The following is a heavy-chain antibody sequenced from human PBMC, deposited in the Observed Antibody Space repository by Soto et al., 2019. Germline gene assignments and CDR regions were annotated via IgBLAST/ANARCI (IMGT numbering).Heavy chain of an antibody. Sequence: QVQLQQWGAGLLKPSETLSLTCAVYGGSFSGYYWIWIRQPPGKGLEWIGEINHSGSTNYNPSLKSRVTISVDTSKNQFAPKLSSVTAADTAVYYCARDYYDSSGRPTIDYWGQGTLVTVSS. CDR3: ARDYYDSSGRPTIDY. V-gene: IGHV4-34*01. CDR1: GGSFSGYY. D-gene: IGHD3-22*01. J-gene: IGHJ4*02. CDR2: INHSGST.